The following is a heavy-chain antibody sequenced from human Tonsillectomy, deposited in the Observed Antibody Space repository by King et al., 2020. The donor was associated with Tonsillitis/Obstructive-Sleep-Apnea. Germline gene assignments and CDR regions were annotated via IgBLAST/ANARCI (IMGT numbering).Heavy chain of an antibody. J-gene: IGHJ4*02. CDR2: IKQDGSEK. CDR3: AWVVGGGSDY. CDR1: GFTFSSHW. D-gene: IGHD3-10*01. Sequence: VQLVESGGGLVQPGGSLRVSCAASGFTFSSHWMSWVRQAPGKGLEWVANIKQDGSEKHHVDSVKGRFTISRDNAKNSLYLQMNSLRDEATAVYYCAWVVGGGSDYWGQGTLVTVSS. V-gene: IGHV3-7*03.